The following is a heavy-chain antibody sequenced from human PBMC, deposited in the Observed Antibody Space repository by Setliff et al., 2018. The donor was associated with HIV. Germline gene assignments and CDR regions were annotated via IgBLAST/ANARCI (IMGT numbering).Heavy chain of an antibody. CDR3: ARAGGGGRWLHLSYWYFDL. CDR2: IYYSGST. V-gene: IGHV4-59*01. J-gene: IGHJ2*01. Sequence: KPSETLSLTCAVSGDSIGTYSWHWLRQPPGKGLEWIGYIYYSGSTYYSPSLKSRVTISVDTSKNQFSLKLSSVTAADTAVYYCARAGGGGRWLHLSYWYFDLWGRGTLVTVSS. D-gene: IGHD3-16*01. CDR1: GDSIGTYS.